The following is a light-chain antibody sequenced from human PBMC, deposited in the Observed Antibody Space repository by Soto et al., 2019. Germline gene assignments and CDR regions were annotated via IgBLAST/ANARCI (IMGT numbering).Light chain of an antibody. Sequence: QSVLTQPASVSGSPGQSITISCTGTSSDVGGYNYVSWYQQHPGKAPKLMIYDVSNRPSGVSNRFSGSKSGNTASLPISGLQAEDEADYYCSSYTSSSINYVFGTGTKVTVL. CDR3: SSYTSSSINYV. J-gene: IGLJ1*01. CDR1: SSDVGGYNY. V-gene: IGLV2-14*01. CDR2: DVS.